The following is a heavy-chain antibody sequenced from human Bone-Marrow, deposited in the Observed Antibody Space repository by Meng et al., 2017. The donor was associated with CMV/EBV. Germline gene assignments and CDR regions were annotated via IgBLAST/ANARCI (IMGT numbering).Heavy chain of an antibody. V-gene: IGHV1-24*01. CDR3: ATVKGSNYYDSSGYGGMNWFDP. D-gene: IGHD3-22*01. J-gene: IGHJ5*02. CDR2: FDPEDGET. CDR1: GYTLTELS. Sequence: QVQLVQSGAEVKKPGASVKVSCKVSGYTLTELSMHWVRQAPGKGLEWMGGFDPEDGETIYAQKFQGRVTMTEDTSTDTAYMELSSLRSEDTAVYYCATVKGSNYYDSSGYGGMNWFDPWGQGTLVTVS.